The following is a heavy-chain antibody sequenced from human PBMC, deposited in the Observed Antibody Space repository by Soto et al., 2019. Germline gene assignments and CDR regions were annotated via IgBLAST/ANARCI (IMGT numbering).Heavy chain of an antibody. CDR3: ARGSIQLPHFDY. J-gene: IGHJ4*02. D-gene: IGHD5-18*01. CDR1: AGTFSSYA. Sequence: QVQLVQSGAEVQKPGSSVKVSCKASAGTFSSYAISWVRQAPGQGLEWMGGIIPLFGTANYAQKFQVTVTITADESTSTAYMELSSLRSEDTAVYYCARGSIQLPHFDYWGQGTLVTVSS. CDR2: IIPLFGTA. V-gene: IGHV1-69*01.